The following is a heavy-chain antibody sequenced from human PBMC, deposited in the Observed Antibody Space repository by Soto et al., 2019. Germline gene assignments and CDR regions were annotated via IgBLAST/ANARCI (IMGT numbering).Heavy chain of an antibody. Sequence: SETLSLTCTVSGGSISSYYWSWIRQPAGKGLEWIGRIYTSGSTNYNPSLKSRVTMSVGTSKNQFSLKLSSVTAADTAVYYCASCGQPYYGSGSYSGMDVWGQGTTVTVSS. CDR3: ASCGQPYYGSGSYSGMDV. V-gene: IGHV4-4*07. J-gene: IGHJ6*02. D-gene: IGHD3-10*01. CDR1: GGSISSYY. CDR2: IYTSGST.